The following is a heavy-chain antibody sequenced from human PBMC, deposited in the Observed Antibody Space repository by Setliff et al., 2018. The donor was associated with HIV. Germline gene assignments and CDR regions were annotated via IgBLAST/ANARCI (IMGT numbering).Heavy chain of an antibody. V-gene: IGHV4-4*08. J-gene: IGHJ3*02. D-gene: IGHD3-22*01. CDR1: SGSMTGHY. Sequence: SETLSLTCSVSSGSMTGHYWTWVRQPPGKGLEWIGYLHSLGSSRVSDTPNYNPSFNSRVTISVDTSKNQFSLRVNSVTAADTAVYYCARSLVPSGYYYGRHAFDIWGQGTKVTVSS. CDR3: ARSLVPSGYYYGRHAFDI. CDR2: LHSLGSSRVSDTP.